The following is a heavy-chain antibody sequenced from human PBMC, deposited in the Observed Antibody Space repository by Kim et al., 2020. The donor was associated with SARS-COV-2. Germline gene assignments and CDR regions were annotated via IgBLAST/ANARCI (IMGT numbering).Heavy chain of an antibody. CDR3: AAAGYYDSSGYLPLDY. CDR2: IIPIFGTA. V-gene: IGHV1-69*13. J-gene: IGHJ4*02. CDR1: GGTFSSYA. Sequence: SVKVSCKASGGTFSSYAISWVRQAPGQGLEWMGGIIPIFGTANYAQKFQGRVTITADESTSTAYMELRSLRSEDTAVYYCAAAGYYDSSGYLPLDYWGQGTLVTVSS. D-gene: IGHD3-22*01.